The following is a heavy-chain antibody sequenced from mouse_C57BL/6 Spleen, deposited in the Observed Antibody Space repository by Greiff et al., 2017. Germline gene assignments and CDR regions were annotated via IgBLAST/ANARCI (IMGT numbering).Heavy chain of an antibody. D-gene: IGHD2-4*01. Sequence: QVQLQQSGPGLVQPSQSLSITCTVSGFSLTSYGVHWVRQSPGKGLEWLGVIWSGGSTDYNAAFISRLSISKDNSKSQVFFKMNSLQADDTAIYYCASYDYDEGWFAYWGQGTLVTVSA. J-gene: IGHJ3*01. CDR3: ASYDYDEGWFAY. CDR1: GFSLTSYG. CDR2: IWSGGST. V-gene: IGHV2-2*01.